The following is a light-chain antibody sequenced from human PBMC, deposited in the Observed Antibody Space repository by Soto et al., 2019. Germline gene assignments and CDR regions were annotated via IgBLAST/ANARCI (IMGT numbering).Light chain of an antibody. CDR1: QSISRY. V-gene: IGKV1-39*01. Sequence: DIQMTQSPSSISASVGDRVTITCRASQSISRYLNWYQQKPWNAPKLLIYAASSLQSGVPSGFSGSGSGADFTLTISSLQPEDFATFYCQQTYSTPYTFGQGTKLEIK. J-gene: IGKJ2*01. CDR2: AAS. CDR3: QQTYSTPYT.